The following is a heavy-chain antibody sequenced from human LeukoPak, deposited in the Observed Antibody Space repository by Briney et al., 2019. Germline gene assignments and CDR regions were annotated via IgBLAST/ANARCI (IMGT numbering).Heavy chain of an antibody. V-gene: IGHV4-59*04. D-gene: IGHD3-10*01. CDR2: IDDSGRI. J-gene: IGHJ4*02. CDR1: GGSISSYY. CDR3: ARLDGSLAHISGSYPDI. Sequence: SETPSLTCTVSGGSISSYYWSWIRHPPGKGLEWISNIDDSGRIYSNPSLRSRVTMSRDTSKYPSSLKMTSVTAADTAVYYWARLDGSLAHISGSYPDIWGQGILFTVSS.